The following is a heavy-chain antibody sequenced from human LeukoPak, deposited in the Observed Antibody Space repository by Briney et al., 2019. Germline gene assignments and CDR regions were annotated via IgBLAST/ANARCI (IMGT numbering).Heavy chain of an antibody. D-gene: IGHD6-13*01. CDR2: IYYSGST. CDR1: GGSISSYY. J-gene: IGHJ6*02. Sequence: SETLSLTCTVSGGSISSYYWSWMRQPPGKGLEWIGYIYYSGSTNYNPSLKSRVTISVDTSKNQFSLKLSSVTAADTAAYYCARHGAAGSYYYGMDVWRQGTTVTVSS. CDR3: ARHGAAGSYYYGMDV. V-gene: IGHV4-59*08.